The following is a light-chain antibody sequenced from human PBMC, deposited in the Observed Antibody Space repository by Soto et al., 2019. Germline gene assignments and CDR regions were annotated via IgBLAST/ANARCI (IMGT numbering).Light chain of an antibody. CDR2: GAS. Sequence: EIVLTQSPATLSLSPGERATLSCRASQSVGTSLAWYQQKPGQAPRLLIYGASTRATGIPARFTGGGSGTDFPLTISSLEPEDSAIYYCQQRSNWPPPFGGGTKVEIK. J-gene: IGKJ4*01. CDR1: QSVGTS. V-gene: IGKV3-11*01. CDR3: QQRSNWPPP.